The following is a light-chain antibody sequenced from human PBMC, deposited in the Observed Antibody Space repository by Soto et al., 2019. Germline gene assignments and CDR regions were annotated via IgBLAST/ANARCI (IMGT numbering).Light chain of an antibody. Sequence: DIQMTQSPSSLSASVGDRVTITCRASQGISNYLAWYQQKPGKVPKLLISAASTLQSGVPSRFSGSGSGTDLTLAISSLQPEDVATYYCQKYNSVPFTFGPGTKLDIK. CDR2: AAS. CDR3: QKYNSVPFT. CDR1: QGISNY. V-gene: IGKV1-27*01. J-gene: IGKJ3*01.